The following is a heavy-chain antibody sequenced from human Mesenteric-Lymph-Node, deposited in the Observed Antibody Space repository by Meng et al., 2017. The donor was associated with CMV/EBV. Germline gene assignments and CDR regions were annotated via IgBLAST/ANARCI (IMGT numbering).Heavy chain of an antibody. CDR1: GFTFSSYG. Sequence: GESLKISCAASGFTFSSYGMHWVRQAPGKGLEWVAFIRYDGSHKFYADSVKGRFTISRDNSKNTLYLQLNSLRPEDTALYYCAKVAYGDYEIDYWGQGTPVTVSS. CDR3: AKVAYGDYEIDY. V-gene: IGHV3-30*02. D-gene: IGHD4-17*01. J-gene: IGHJ4*02. CDR2: IRYDGSHK.